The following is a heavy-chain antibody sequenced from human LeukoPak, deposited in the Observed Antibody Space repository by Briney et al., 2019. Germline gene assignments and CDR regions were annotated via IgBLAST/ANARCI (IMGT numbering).Heavy chain of an antibody. J-gene: IGHJ2*01. Sequence: GESLKISCRGSGYTFTTHSIGWVRQMPGKGLEWMGITFGGGSDTKYSPSFQGQVTMSADKSISTAYLHWSSLKASDSAIYYCAGHFHPAEITGGYFDFWGRGTLVTVSS. CDR2: TFGGGSDT. CDR3: AGHFHPAEITGGYFDF. CDR1: GYTFTTHS. V-gene: IGHV5-51*01. D-gene: IGHD3-16*01.